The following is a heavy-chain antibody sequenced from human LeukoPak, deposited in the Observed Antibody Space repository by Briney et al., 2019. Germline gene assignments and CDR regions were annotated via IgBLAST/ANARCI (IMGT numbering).Heavy chain of an antibody. CDR2: ISHDVSEK. Sequence: GGSLRLSCAASGFTFSTYGMHWVRQAPGKGLEWVAVISHDVSEKFYANPVKGRFTISRDNAKNSLYLQMNSLRAEDTAVYYCARSGYYARRSWFDPWGQGTLVTVSS. V-gene: IGHV3-33*05. D-gene: IGHD3-22*01. CDR3: ARSGYYARRSWFDP. CDR1: GFTFSTYG. J-gene: IGHJ5*02.